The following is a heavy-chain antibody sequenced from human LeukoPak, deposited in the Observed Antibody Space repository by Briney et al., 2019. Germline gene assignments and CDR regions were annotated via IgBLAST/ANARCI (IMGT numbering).Heavy chain of an antibody. CDR1: GFTFDDYA. CDR2: ISWNSSSL. CDR3: RTWKQGYCSGYSCYNAFHI. V-gene: IGHV3-9*01. Sequence: PGGSLRLSCATSGFTFDDYAMHWVRQAPGKDLEWVSGISWNSSSLAYADSVKGRFTISRDYAKNSLYLQMNRLRVEDTAVYYCRTWKQGYCSGYSCYNAFHIWGQGTMVTVSS. J-gene: IGHJ3*02. D-gene: IGHD2-15*01.